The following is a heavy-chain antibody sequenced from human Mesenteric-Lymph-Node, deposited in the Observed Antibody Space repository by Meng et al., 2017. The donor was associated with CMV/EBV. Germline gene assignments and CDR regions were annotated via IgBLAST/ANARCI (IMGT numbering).Heavy chain of an antibody. CDR3: ARGRIDDHRYFDY. Sequence: ASVKVSCKASGYTFTNYNITWVRQAPGQGLEWMGWISANNGNTNYARILQGRLIMTTDTSTSTAYMELRSLRSDDTAVYYCARGRIDDHRYFDYWGQGTLVTVSS. V-gene: IGHV1-18*01. D-gene: IGHD1-1*01. CDR1: GYTFTNYN. J-gene: IGHJ4*02. CDR2: ISANNGNT.